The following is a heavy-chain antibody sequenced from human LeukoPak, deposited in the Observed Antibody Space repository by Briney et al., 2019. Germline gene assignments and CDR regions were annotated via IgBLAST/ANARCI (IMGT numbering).Heavy chain of an antibody. D-gene: IGHD3-10*01. CDR2: INPNSGGT. CDR1: GYTFTGYY. V-gene: IGHV1-2*02. CDR3: ARDPPIGGADVFDI. Sequence: ASVKVSCKAAGYTFTGYYMHWVRQAPGQGLEWMGWINPNSGGTNYAQKFQGRVTMTRDTSISTAYMELSRLISDDTAVYYCARDPPIGGADVFDIWGQGTMVTVSS. J-gene: IGHJ3*02.